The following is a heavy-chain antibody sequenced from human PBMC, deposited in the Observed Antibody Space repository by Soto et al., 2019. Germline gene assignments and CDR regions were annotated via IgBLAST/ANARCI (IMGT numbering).Heavy chain of an antibody. Sequence: GASVKVSCKASGYAFTTYHMHWVRQAPGQGLEWMGMIDPSDGTTTYAQKLQGRVTMTRDTATSTVYMELSSMRSEDTAVYYCARDEVPDVQNDAFDIWRQGTMLTVS. CDR1: GYAFTTYH. V-gene: IGHV1-46*04. CDR3: ARDEVPDVQNDAFDI. CDR2: IDPSDGTT. J-gene: IGHJ3*02.